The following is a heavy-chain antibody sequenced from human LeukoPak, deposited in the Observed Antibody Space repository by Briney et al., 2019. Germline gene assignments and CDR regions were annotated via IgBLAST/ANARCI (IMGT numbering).Heavy chain of an antibody. J-gene: IGHJ4*02. CDR3: ARGEGGGYVNPPTSL. V-gene: IGHV1-2*02. Sequence: GASVKVSCKASGYTFTGYYMHWVRQAPGQGLEWMGWINPNSGGTNYAQKFQGRVTMTRDTSISTAYMELSRLRSDDTAVYYCARGEGGGYVNPPTSLWGQGTLVTVSS. D-gene: IGHD5-12*01. CDR2: INPNSGGT. CDR1: GYTFTGYY.